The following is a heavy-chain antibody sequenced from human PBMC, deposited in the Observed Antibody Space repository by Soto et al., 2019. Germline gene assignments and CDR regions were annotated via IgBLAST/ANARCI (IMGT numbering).Heavy chain of an antibody. J-gene: IGHJ4*02. Sequence: QEQLVESGGDVVQPGRSLTLSCAASGFTFSANAMHWVRQAPGKGLEWVAVIAYDGTIKIYRDSVKGRFTISRDDSKSTLYLQMNSLRPEDTAVYYCARDKIKGAPDYLYSWGQGTLVTVSS. CDR2: IAYDGTIK. V-gene: IGHV3-30-3*01. CDR3: ARDKIKGAPDYLYS. D-gene: IGHD1-26*01. CDR1: GFTFSANA.